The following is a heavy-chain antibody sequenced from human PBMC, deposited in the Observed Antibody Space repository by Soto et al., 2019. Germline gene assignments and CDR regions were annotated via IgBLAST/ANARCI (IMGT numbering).Heavy chain of an antibody. CDR3: ARAGYSSIWDPLDACVISGKGTMVTVSSGKGMRAEDTAVYFCARDDVLCDGSRCYGVPLDV. V-gene: IGHV6-1*01. D-gene: IGHD6-13*01. J-gene: IGHJ6*04. Sequence: LSLTCAISGDSVSSNSAAWNWIRQSPSRGLEWLGRTYYRSKWYNDYAVSVKSRITINPDTSKNQFSLQLNSVTPEDTAVYYCARAGYSSIWDPLDACVISGKGTMVTVSSGKGMRAEDTAVYFCARDDVLCDGSRCYGVPLDVRGKGTTVTVSS. CDR1: GDSVSSNSAA. CDR2: TYYRSKWYN.